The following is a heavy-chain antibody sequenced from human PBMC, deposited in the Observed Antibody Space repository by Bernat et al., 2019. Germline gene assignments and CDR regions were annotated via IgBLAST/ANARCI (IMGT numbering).Heavy chain of an antibody. CDR1: GFTFDDYA. CDR2: ISWNSGAI. D-gene: IGHD6-13*01. Sequence: VDLVESGGGLEQPGRSLRLSCAASGFTFDDYAMHWVRQPPGKGLEWVSGISWNSGAIAYADSVKGRFTISRDNAKNSLYLQMNSLRAEDTALYYCAKDIRRAAAGFIDYWGQGSLVTVSS. J-gene: IGHJ4*02. V-gene: IGHV3-9*01. CDR3: AKDIRRAAAGFIDY.